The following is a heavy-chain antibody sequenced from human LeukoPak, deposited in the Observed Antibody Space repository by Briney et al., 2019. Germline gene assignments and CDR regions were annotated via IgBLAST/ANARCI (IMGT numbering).Heavy chain of an antibody. CDR2: IHHSGST. Sequence: PSETLSLTCAVSGDSISSNYWWTWVRQPPGKGLEWIGEIHHSGSTNYNPSLKSRVTMSVDTSKNQFSLKLSSATAADTAVYYCAREGSDYYGSGSYYRSYYYYMDVWGKGTTVTISS. J-gene: IGHJ6*03. CDR3: AREGSDYYGSGSYYRSYYYYMDV. CDR1: GDSISSNYW. V-gene: IGHV4-4*02. D-gene: IGHD3-10*01.